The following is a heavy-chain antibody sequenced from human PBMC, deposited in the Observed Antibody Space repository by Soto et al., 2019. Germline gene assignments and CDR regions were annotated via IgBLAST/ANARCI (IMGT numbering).Heavy chain of an antibody. J-gene: IGHJ4*02. D-gene: IGHD3-16*01. CDR2: INDSGST. CDR1: GGSFRGYF. Sequence: XGTLCLTCAVSGGSFRGYFWSWIRQSPDKGLEWIGEINDSGSTYYNPSFKSRLTISVETSKSQISLTLTSVTAADSAVYYCQGGDFWGQGTRVTVSS. V-gene: IGHV4-34*01. CDR3: QGGDF.